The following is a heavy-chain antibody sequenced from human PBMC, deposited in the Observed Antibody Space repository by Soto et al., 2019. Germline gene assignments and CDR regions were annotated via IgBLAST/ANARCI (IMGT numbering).Heavy chain of an antibody. Sequence: GSLRLSCAASGFTFSSYAMSWVRQAPGKGLEWVSVISGSDDSTYYADSVKGRFTISRDNSKNTLYLQMNSLRAEDTAVYYCARSYYYDSSGPPDYWGQGTLVTVSS. V-gene: IGHV3-23*01. CDR1: GFTFSSYA. CDR2: ISGSDDST. CDR3: ARSYYYDSSGPPDY. D-gene: IGHD3-22*01. J-gene: IGHJ4*02.